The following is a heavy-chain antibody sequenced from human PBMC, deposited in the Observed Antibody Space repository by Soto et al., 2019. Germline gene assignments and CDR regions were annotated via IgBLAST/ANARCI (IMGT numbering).Heavy chain of an antibody. Sequence: QVQLVQSGAEVKKPGSSVKVSCKASGGTFSSYTISWVRQAPGQGLEWMGRIIPILGIANYAQKFQGRVTITADKPXXTXYXEQSSLRSEDTAVYYCARSYYYDSSGYYGHYYGMDVWGQGTTVTVSS. J-gene: IGHJ6*02. CDR1: GGTFSSYT. V-gene: IGHV1-69*02. CDR3: ARSYYYDSSGYYGHYYGMDV. D-gene: IGHD3-22*01. CDR2: IIPILGIA.